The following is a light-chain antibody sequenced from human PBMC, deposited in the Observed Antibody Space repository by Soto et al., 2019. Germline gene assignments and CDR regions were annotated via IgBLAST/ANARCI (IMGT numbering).Light chain of an antibody. V-gene: IGLV2-14*01. CDR3: CSYTHSSFV. CDR2: DVS. Sequence: QSALTQPASVSGAPGQSITISCTGTSSDVGGYNNVSWYQRRPGKAPKLMIYDVSNRPSGVSNRFSGSKSGNTASLTIPRPQAEAESYYYCCSYTHSSFVFGSGTKLTVL. CDR1: SSDVGGYNN. J-gene: IGLJ1*01.